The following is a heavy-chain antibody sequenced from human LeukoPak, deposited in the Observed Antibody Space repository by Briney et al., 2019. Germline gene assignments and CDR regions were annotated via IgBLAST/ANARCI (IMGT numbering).Heavy chain of an antibody. J-gene: IGHJ4*02. CDR2: IKQDGSGK. CDR1: GFTFSSYW. CDR3: AREDYGGNSNDY. V-gene: IGHV3-7*01. D-gene: IGHD4-23*01. Sequence: GGSLRLSCAASGFTFSSYWMSWVRQAPGKGLQWVANIKQDGSGKYYVASVKGRFTISRDNAKNSLYLQMNSLRAEDTAVYYCAREDYGGNSNDYWGQGTLVTVSS.